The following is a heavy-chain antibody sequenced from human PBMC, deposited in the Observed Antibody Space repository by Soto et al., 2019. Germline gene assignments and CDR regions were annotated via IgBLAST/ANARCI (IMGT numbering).Heavy chain of an antibody. D-gene: IGHD2-2*01. Sequence: EASVKVSCKASGYTFTSYGISWVRQAPGQGLEWMGWISAYNGNTNYAQKLQGRVNMTTDTSTSTAYMELRSLRSDDTAVYYCARDSGAIVVVPAAPDYYYYGMDVWGQGTTVTVSS. CDR3: ARDSGAIVVVPAAPDYYYYGMDV. J-gene: IGHJ6*02. CDR2: ISAYNGNT. V-gene: IGHV1-18*01. CDR1: GYTFTSYG.